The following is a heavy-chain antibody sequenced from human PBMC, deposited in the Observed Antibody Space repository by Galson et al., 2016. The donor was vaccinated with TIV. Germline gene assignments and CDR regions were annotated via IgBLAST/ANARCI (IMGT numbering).Heavy chain of an antibody. D-gene: IGHD3-9*01. V-gene: IGHV1-24*01. J-gene: IGHJ4*02. CDR3: ATSGGRYFDWLFGY. CDR1: GYTLTELS. CDR2: FDPEDGET. Sequence: SVKVSCKVSGYTLTELSMHWVRQAPGKGLEWMGGFDPEDGETIYAQKFQGRVTMTEDTSTDTAYMELSSLRSEDTAVYYCATSGGRYFDWLFGYWGQGTLVTVSS.